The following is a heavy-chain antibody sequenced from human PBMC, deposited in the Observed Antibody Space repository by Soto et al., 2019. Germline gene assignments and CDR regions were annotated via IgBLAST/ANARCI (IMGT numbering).Heavy chain of an antibody. CDR2: ISAYNGNT. D-gene: IGHD3-16*02. V-gene: IGHV1-18*01. CDR3: ACYREKLVLYGMDV. CDR1: GYTFTSYV. J-gene: IGHJ6*02. Sequence: QVQLVQSGAEVKKPGASVKVSCKASGYTFTSYVISLVRQAPGQGLEWMGWISAYNGNTNYAQKLQGRVTMTTDTSTSTAYMELSSMRSDDTAVYYCACYREKLVLYGMDVWRQGTTVTVSS.